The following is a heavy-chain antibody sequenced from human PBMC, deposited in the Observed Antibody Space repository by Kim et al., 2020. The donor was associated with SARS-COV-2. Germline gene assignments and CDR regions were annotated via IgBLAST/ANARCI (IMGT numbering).Heavy chain of an antibody. CDR1: GGTFSSYA. CDR2: IIPIFGTA. D-gene: IGHD5-12*01. J-gene: IGHJ6*02. Sequence: SVKVSCKASGGTFSSYAISWVRQAPGQGLEWMGGIIPIFGTANYAQKFQGRVTITADESTSTAYMELSSLRSEDTAVYYCARDWRQLMATIQYHYYYGMDVWGQGTTVTVSS. V-gene: IGHV1-69*13. CDR3: ARDWRQLMATIQYHYYYGMDV.